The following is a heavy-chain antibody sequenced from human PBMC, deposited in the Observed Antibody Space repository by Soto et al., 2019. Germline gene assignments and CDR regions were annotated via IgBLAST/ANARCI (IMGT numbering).Heavy chain of an antibody. V-gene: IGHV3-21*01. D-gene: IGHD3-22*01. CDR3: ARRDDTRVGWLAFDY. CDR1: GFTCSNFA. Sequence: EVQLVESGGGLVKPGGSLRLSCAASGFTCSNFAMNWGRQAPGKGLEWVSSISGSGDSTLYADSVKGRFTVVRDNAKNSLFLQMNSLRAEDTAVYSCARRDDTRVGWLAFDYWGQGILVTVSS. CDR2: ISGSGDST. J-gene: IGHJ4*01.